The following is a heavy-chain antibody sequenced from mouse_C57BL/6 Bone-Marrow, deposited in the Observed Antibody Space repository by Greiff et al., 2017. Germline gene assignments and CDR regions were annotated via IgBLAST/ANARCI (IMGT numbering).Heavy chain of an antibody. CDR1: GYGFTSYY. Sequence: VQLQQSGPELVKPGASVKISCKASGYGFTSYYIHWVKQRPGQGLEWIGWIYPGSGNTKYNEKFKGKATLTADTSSSTAYMQLSSLTSEDSAVYYCARDSNYYGSSYPYWYFDVWGTGTTVTVSS. J-gene: IGHJ1*03. CDR2: IYPGSGNT. CDR3: ARDSNYYGSSYPYWYFDV. D-gene: IGHD1-1*01. V-gene: IGHV1-66*01.